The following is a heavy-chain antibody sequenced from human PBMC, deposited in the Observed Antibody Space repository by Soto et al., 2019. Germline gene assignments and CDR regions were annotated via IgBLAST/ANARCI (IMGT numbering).Heavy chain of an antibody. Sequence: QVQLQESGPGLVKPSQTLSLTCTVSGGSICSGDYYWSWIRQPPGKGLEWIGYIYYSGSTYYNPSLKSRVTISVDTSKNQFSLKLSSVTAADTAVYYCARSRIQEGYYYGMDVWGQGTTVTVSS. CDR3: ARSRIQEGYYYGMDV. J-gene: IGHJ6*02. D-gene: IGHD5-18*01. CDR2: IYYSGST. V-gene: IGHV4-30-4*01. CDR1: GGSICSGDYY.